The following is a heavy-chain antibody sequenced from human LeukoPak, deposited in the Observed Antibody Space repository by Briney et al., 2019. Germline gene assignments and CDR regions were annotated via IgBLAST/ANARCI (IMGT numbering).Heavy chain of an antibody. Sequence: ASVKVSCKASGYTFTSYAMHWVRQAPGQRLEWMGWINAGNGNTKYSQKFQGRVTITRDTSASTAHMELSSLRSEDTAVYYCARGRMVVAATPDWFDPWGQGTLVTVSS. CDR2: INAGNGNT. V-gene: IGHV1-3*01. CDR1: GYTFTSYA. CDR3: ARGRMVVAATPDWFDP. J-gene: IGHJ5*02. D-gene: IGHD2-15*01.